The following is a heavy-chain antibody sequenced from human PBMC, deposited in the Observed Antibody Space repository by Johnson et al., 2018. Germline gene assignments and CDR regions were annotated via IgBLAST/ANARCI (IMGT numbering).Heavy chain of an antibody. J-gene: IGHJ6*02. CDR2: IIRIFGTA. CDR3: ARVRDLSIAAGGKRGMDV. CDR1: GGTFISCA. V-gene: IGHV1-69*01. D-gene: IGHD6-13*01. Sequence: QVQPGESGAEVKKPGSSVKVSCQASGGTFISCAIIWVRPAPGQGLEWMGGIIRIFGTAKYEQRFQVRVTITADESTSTAYMELRSLRSEDPAVYYCARVRDLSIAAGGKRGMDVWGQGTTVTVSS.